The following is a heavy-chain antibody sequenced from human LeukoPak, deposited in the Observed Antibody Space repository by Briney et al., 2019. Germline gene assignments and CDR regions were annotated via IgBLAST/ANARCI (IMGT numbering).Heavy chain of an antibody. CDR1: GGTFSSYA. D-gene: IGHD3-10*01. CDR2: IIPIFGTA. Sequence: SVKVSCKASGGTFSSYAISWVRRAPGQGLEWMGRIIPIFGTANYAQKFQGRVTITTDESTSTAYMELSSLRSEDTAVYYCAIGFGEYYFDYWGQGTLVTVSS. CDR3: AIGFGEYYFDY. V-gene: IGHV1-69*05. J-gene: IGHJ4*02.